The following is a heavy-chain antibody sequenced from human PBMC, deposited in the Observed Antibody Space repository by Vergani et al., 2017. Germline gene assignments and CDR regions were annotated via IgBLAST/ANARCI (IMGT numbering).Heavy chain of an antibody. D-gene: IGHD3-22*01. Sequence: QVQLQESGPGLVKPSETLSLTCTVSGGSINSYYWSWIRQPAGKGLEWIGRIYTTGSTNYNPSLKSRVTMSVDTSKNQFSLKLSSVTAADTAVYYCARESLRYDSSGYLGYWGQGTLVTVSS. V-gene: IGHV4-4*07. CDR1: GGSINSYY. CDR3: ARESLRYDSSGYLGY. CDR2: IYTTGST. J-gene: IGHJ4*02.